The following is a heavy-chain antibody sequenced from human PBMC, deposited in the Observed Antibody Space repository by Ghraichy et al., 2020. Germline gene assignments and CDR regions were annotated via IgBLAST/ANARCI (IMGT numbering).Heavy chain of an antibody. J-gene: IGHJ4*02. V-gene: IGHV4-39*01. Sequence: SETLSLTCTVSGGSISSSSYYWGWIRQPPGKGLEWIGSIYYSGSTYYNPSLKSRVTISVDTSKNQFSLKLSSVTAADTAVYYCARLEIVVVPAAMDDDYWGQGTLVTVSS. CDR2: IYYSGST. D-gene: IGHD2-2*01. CDR3: ARLEIVVVPAAMDDDY. CDR1: GGSISSSSYY.